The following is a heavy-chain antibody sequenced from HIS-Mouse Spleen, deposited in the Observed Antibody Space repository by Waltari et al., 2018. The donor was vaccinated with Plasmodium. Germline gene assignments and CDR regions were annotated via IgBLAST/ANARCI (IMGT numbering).Heavy chain of an antibody. V-gene: IGHV2-70*15. J-gene: IGHJ6*02. CDR3: ARTTYSSSSAKYYYYGMDV. CDR1: GFSLSTSGMC. D-gene: IGHD6-6*01. Sequence: QVTLRESGPALVKPTQTLTLTCTFSGFSLSTSGMCVSWIRQPPGKALEWLARIDWDDDKYYSTSLKTRLTISKDTSKNQVVLTMTNRDPVDTATYYCARTTYSSSSAKYYYYGMDVWGQGTTVTVSS. CDR2: IDWDDDK.